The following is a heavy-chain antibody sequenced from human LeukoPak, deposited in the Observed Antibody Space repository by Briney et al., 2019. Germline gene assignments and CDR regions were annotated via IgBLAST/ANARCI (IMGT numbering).Heavy chain of an antibody. D-gene: IGHD3-10*01. Sequence: ASVKVSCKASGYTFTGYYMHWVRQAPGQGLEWMGWINPNSGGTNYAQKFQGRVTMTRDTSISTAYTELSRLRSDDTAVYYCARDLYGSGNGGWLDPWGQGTLVTVSS. CDR3: ARDLYGSGNGGWLDP. CDR1: GYTFTGYY. V-gene: IGHV1-2*02. CDR2: INPNSGGT. J-gene: IGHJ5*02.